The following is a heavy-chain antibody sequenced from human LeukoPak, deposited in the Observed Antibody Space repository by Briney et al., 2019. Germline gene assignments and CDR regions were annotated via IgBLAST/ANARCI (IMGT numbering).Heavy chain of an antibody. V-gene: IGHV1-69*13. CDR3: ASRRLVVIREGAFDI. D-gene: IGHD3-22*01. J-gene: IGHJ3*02. CDR2: IIPIFGTA. CDR1: GYTFTSYA. Sequence: ASVKVSCKASGYTFTSYAMNWVRQAPGQGLEWMGGIIPIFGTANYAQKFQGRVTITADESASTAYMELSSLRSEDTAVYYCASRRLVVIREGAFDIWGQGTMVTVSS.